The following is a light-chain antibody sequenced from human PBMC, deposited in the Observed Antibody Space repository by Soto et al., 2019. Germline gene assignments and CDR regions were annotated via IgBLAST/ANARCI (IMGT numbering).Light chain of an antibody. CDR2: EDN. J-gene: IGLJ2*01. CDR3: QSYDSSNQGV. Sequence: NFMLTQPHSVSESPGKTVTISCTRSSGSIASNYVQWYQQRPGSAPTTVIYEDNQRPSGVPDRFSGSIDSSSNSASLTISGLKTEDEADYYCQSYDSSNQGVFGGWTKVTVL. V-gene: IGLV6-57*04. CDR1: SGSIASNY.